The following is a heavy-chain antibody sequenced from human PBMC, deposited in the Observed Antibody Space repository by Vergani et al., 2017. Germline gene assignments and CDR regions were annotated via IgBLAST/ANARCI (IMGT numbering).Heavy chain of an antibody. CDR1: GGSISSSSYY. CDR2: IYYSGST. J-gene: IGHJ5*02. Sequence: QLQLQESGPGLVKPSETLSLTCTVSGGSISSSSYYWGWIRQPPGKGLEWIGSIYYSGSTYYNPSLKSRVTISVDTSKNQFSLKLSSVTAADTAVYYCARARDYFDWFDPWGQGTLVTVSS. D-gene: IGHD3-9*01. CDR3: ARARDYFDWFDP. V-gene: IGHV4-39*07.